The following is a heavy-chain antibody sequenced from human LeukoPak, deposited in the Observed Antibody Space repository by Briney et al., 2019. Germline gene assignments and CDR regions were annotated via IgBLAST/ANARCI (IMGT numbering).Heavy chain of an antibody. V-gene: IGHV4-38-2*02. D-gene: IGHD2-15*01. CDR1: DYSISSGNY. CDR2: IYHSGST. J-gene: IGHJ4*02. Sequence: SETLSLTCTVSDYSISSGNYWGWIRQPPGKGLEWIGSIYHSGSTYYNPSLKSRVTISVGTSKNQFSLKLSSVTAADTAVYYCAKGYCSGSTCYDDRGAFDYWGQGTLVTVSS. CDR3: AKGYCSGSTCYDDRGAFDY.